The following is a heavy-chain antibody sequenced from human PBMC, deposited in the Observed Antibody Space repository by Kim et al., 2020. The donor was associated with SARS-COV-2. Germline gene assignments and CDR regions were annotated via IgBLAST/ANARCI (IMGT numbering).Heavy chain of an antibody. Sequence: SQTLSLTCAISGDSISSSNVAWYWIRPSPSRGLEWLGRASYRSNWDYDYAVSVKSRINVNPDTSQNHFSLQLNSVTPEDTAVYYCARGYKYALDYWGQGTLVTVSS. CDR1: GDSISSSNVA. CDR2: ASYRSNWDY. D-gene: IGHD2-8*01. CDR3: ARGYKYALDY. V-gene: IGHV6-1*01. J-gene: IGHJ4*02.